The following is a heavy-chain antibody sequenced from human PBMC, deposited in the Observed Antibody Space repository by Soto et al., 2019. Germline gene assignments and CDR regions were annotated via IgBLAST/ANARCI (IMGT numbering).Heavy chain of an antibody. CDR3: ARGAGYYASSGFNWFDP. V-gene: IGHV1-69*06. D-gene: IGHD3-22*01. Sequence: SVKVSCKASGGTFISYAIIWVRQAPGQGLEWMGGIIPIFGTANYAQKFQGRVTITADKSTSTAYMELSSLRSEDTAVYYCARGAGYYASSGFNWFDPWGQGTLVTVSS. CDR1: GGTFISYA. CDR2: IIPIFGTA. J-gene: IGHJ5*02.